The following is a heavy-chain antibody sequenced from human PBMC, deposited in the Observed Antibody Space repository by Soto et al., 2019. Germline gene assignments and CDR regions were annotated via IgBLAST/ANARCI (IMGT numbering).Heavy chain of an antibody. CDR3: ARGDCVGGTCYSLAGSFYYYMDV. D-gene: IGHD2-15*01. CDR1: GFTFSNYW. J-gene: IGHJ6*03. CDR2: INNDGSVS. Sequence: EVQLVESGGGLVQPGGSLRLSCVASGFTFSNYWMYWVRQAPGEGLVWVSRINNDGSVSSYADSVKGRLTISRDNVKNSLYLRMDSRRAEDTAVYYCARGDCVGGTCYSLAGSFYYYMDVWGKGTTVTVFS. V-gene: IGHV3-74*01.